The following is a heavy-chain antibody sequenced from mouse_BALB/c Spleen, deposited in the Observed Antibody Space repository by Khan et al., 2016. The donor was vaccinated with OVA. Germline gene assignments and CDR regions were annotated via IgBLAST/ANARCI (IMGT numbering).Heavy chain of an antibody. Sequence: EVQLQESGPGLVKPSQSLSLTCTVTGYSITSNYAWNWIRQFPGNKLEWMGYISYSGSTNYNPSLKGRISITRDTSKNQSFLQLNSVTTEDTATYYCARGNYYGYAMDYWGQGTSITVSS. CDR3: ARGNYYGYAMDY. V-gene: IGHV3-2*02. D-gene: IGHD1-1*01. J-gene: IGHJ4*01. CDR2: ISYSGST. CDR1: GYSITSNYA.